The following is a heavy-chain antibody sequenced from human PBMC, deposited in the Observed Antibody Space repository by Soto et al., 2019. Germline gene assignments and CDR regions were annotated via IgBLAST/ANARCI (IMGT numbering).Heavy chain of an antibody. CDR2: IYYSGIT. CDR1: GVSISNSSYY. J-gene: IGHJ4*02. Sequence: QLQLQESGPGLVKPSETLSLTCTVSGVSISNSSYYWGWIRRPPGKGLEWIGTIYYSGITYYNPSLKSRVTISVDTFKNQFSLKLTSVTAADTAVYYCARHGSNWGQGTLLTVSS. V-gene: IGHV4-39*01. CDR3: ARHGSN.